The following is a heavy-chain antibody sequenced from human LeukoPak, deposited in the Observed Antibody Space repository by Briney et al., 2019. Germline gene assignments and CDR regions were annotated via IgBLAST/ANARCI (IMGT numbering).Heavy chain of an antibody. J-gene: IGHJ4*02. Sequence: SVKVSCKASGHTFIGYNMHWVRQAPGQGLEWMGGIIPIFGTANYAQKFQGRVTITADKSTSTAYMELSSLRSEDTAVYYCARAQAYYYDSSGSNFDYWGQGTLVTVSS. CDR3: ARAQAYYYDSSGSNFDY. D-gene: IGHD3-22*01. CDR1: GHTFIGYN. CDR2: IIPIFGTA. V-gene: IGHV1-69*06.